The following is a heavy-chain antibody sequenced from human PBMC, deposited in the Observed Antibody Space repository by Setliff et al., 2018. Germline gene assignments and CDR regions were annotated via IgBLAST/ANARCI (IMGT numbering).Heavy chain of an antibody. J-gene: IGHJ5*02. CDR2: IYPGDSDT. V-gene: IGHV5-51*01. CDR1: GYNFNNNW. CDR3: AKFGADYWFGP. Sequence: PGESLKISCRASGYNFNNNWIGWLRQIPGKGLEWIGIIYPGDSDTKYSPSSQGHVFMSVDRSATTAYLQWRSLQASDSALYYCAKFGADYWFGPWGQGALVTVSS. D-gene: IGHD2-21*01.